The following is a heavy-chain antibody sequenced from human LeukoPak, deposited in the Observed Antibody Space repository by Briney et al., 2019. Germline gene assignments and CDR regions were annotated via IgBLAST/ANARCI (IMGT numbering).Heavy chain of an antibody. J-gene: IGHJ3*02. V-gene: IGHV3-48*01. CDR1: GLTLTTYS. Sequence: GESPRLSCAASGLTLTTYSMNWVRQAPGKGLEWVSYISSSSTTIFYADSVKGRFTISRDNAKNSLFLQMNSLRAEDTAVYYCAKDRWGSLAFDIWGQGTMVTVSS. CDR2: ISSSSTTI. CDR3: AKDRWGSLAFDI. D-gene: IGHD7-27*01.